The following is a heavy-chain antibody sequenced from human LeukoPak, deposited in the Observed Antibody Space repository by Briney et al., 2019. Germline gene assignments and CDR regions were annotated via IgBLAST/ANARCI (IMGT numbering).Heavy chain of an antibody. CDR3: ASPHLYGMDV. J-gene: IGHJ6*02. V-gene: IGHV4-34*01. CDR2: INHSGST. CDR1: GGSFSGYY. Sequence: PSATLSLTCAVYGGSFSGYYWSWIRQPPGKGLEWIGEINHSGSTNYNPSLKSRVTISVDTSKNQFSLKLSSVTAADTAVYYCASPHLYGMDVWGQGTTVTVSS.